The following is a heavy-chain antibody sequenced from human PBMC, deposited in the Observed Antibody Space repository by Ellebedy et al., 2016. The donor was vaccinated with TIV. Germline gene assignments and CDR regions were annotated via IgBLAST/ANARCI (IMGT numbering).Heavy chain of an antibody. J-gene: IGHJ3*02. D-gene: IGHD3-10*01. CDR3: AREERPPGQYYYHYRAGAFHI. CDR1: GGSISSSDYY. V-gene: IGHV4-30-4*08. Sequence: MPSETLSLTCTVSGGSISSSDYYWGWIRQPPGKGLEWIGHIYQSGNTYYSPSLKSRVTISVDTSRNKLSLNLSSVTAADTAVYYCAREERPPGQYYYHYRAGAFHIWGPGTMVTVSS. CDR2: IYQSGNT.